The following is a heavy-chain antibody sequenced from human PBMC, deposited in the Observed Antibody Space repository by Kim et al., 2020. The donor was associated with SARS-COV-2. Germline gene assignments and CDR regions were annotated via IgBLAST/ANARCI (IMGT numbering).Heavy chain of an antibody. CDR3: AREGAFCSSTSCYPFDP. D-gene: IGHD2-2*01. J-gene: IGHJ5*02. CDR2: IYYSGST. Sequence: SETLSLTCTVSGGSISSYYWSWIRQPPGKGLEWIGYIYYSGSTNYNPSLKSRVTISVDTSKNQFPLKLSSVTAADTAGYYCAREGAFCSSTSCYPFDPWGQGTLITVSS. V-gene: IGHV4-59*01. CDR1: GGSISSYY.